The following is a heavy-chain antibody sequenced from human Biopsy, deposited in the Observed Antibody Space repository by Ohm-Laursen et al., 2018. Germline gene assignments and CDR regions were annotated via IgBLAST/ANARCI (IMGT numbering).Heavy chain of an antibody. CDR1: GFIFSTYV. J-gene: IGHJ4*02. CDR3: AGNYGDYYFDF. CDR2: ISYDGSNI. D-gene: IGHD3-10*01. V-gene: IGHV3-30*03. Sequence: RSLRLSCAAPGFIFSTYVMHWVRQAPGKGLEWVALISYDGSNILYAVSVKGRFTISRDNSKNTLYLQMNSLRAEDTAIYSCAGNYGDYYFDFWGRGTLVTVSS.